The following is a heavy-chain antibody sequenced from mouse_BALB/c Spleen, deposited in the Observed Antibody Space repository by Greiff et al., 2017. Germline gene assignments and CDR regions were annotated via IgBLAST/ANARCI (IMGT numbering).Heavy chain of an antibody. D-gene: IGHD2-4*01. J-gene: IGHJ3*01. V-gene: IGHV7-3*02. CDR2: IRNKANGYTT. CDR3: ARASYDYDWFAY. CDR1: GFTFTDYY. Sequence: EVMLVESGGGLVQPGGSLRLSCATSGFTFTDYYMSWVRQPPGKALEWLGFIRNKANGYTTEYSASVKGRFTISRDNSQSILYLQMNTLRAEDSATYYCARASYDYDWFAYWGQGTLVTVSA.